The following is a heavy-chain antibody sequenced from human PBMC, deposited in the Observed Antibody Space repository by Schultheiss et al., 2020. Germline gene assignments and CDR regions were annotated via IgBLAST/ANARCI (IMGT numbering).Heavy chain of an antibody. CDR1: GFTFSSYA. D-gene: IGHD3-10*01. CDR3: ARLRGARFGYYGMDV. Sequence: GGSLRLSCAASGFTFSSYAMHWVRQAPGKGLEWVAVISYDGNTKYYADSVKGRFTISRDNSENTLYLQMDSLRAEDTAVYYCARLRGARFGYYGMDVWGQGTTGTVSS. J-gene: IGHJ6*02. CDR2: ISYDGNTK. V-gene: IGHV3-30*04.